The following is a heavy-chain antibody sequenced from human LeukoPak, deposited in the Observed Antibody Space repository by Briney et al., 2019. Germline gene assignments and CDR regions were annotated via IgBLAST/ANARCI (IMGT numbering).Heavy chain of an antibody. J-gene: IGHJ4*02. Sequence: SETLSLTCSVSGGSISSSSSYWGWIRLPPGKGLEWIGNIYYSGSTYYNPSLKSRVTISVDTSKNQFSLKLSSVTAADTAVYYCARNRGSYLWYFDYWGQGTLVTVSS. CDR1: GGSISSSSSY. D-gene: IGHD1-26*01. CDR2: IYYSGST. V-gene: IGHV4-39*01. CDR3: ARNRGSYLWYFDY.